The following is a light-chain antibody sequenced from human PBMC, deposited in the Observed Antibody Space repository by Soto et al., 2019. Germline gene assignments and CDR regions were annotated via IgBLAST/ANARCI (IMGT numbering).Light chain of an antibody. Sequence: QSVLTQPPSVSGSPGQSVTISCTGTSSDVGGYSRVSWYQQPPGKAPKLLIYDVSNRPSGGSTRFSGSKSGNTASLTISGLQAEDEPDYYCTSYATGSAYVFGHGTKVX. CDR1: SSDVGGYSR. CDR2: DVS. J-gene: IGLJ1*01. CDR3: TSYATGSAYV. V-gene: IGLV2-18*02.